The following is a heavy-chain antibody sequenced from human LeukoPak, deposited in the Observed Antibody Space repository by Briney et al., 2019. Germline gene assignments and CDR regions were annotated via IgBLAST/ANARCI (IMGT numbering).Heavy chain of an antibody. CDR2: IGGSSTSI. V-gene: IGHV3-21*01. D-gene: IGHD4-17*01. CDR3: AKEAGQDYGALDAFDI. CDR1: GFTFSIYS. Sequence: PGGSLRLSCAASGFTFSIYSMNWVRQAPGKGLEWVSSIGGSSTSIYYADSVKGRFTISRDNAKNSLYLQMNSLRAEDTAVYYCAKEAGQDYGALDAFDIWGQGTMVTVSS. J-gene: IGHJ3*02.